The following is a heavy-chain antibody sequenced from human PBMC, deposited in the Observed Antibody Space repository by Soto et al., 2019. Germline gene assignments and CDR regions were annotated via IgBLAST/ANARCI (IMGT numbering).Heavy chain of an antibody. CDR1: GGTFSSYT. J-gene: IGHJ4*02. CDR3: AREDGSWYFLFDY. V-gene: IGHV1-69*13. CDR2: IIPIFGTA. D-gene: IGHD6-13*01. Sequence: SVKVSCKASGGTFSSYTISWVRQAPGQGLEWMGGIIPIFGTANYAQKFQGRVTITADESTSTAYMELSSLRSEDTAVYYCAREDGSWYFLFDYWGQGTLVTAPQ.